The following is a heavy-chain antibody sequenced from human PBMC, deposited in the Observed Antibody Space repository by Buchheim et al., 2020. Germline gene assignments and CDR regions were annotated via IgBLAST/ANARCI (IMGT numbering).Heavy chain of an antibody. V-gene: IGHV4-59*01. CDR2: IYYSGST. CDR1: GGSISSYY. Sequence: QVQLQESGQGLVKPSETLSLTCTVSGGSISSYYWSWIRQPPGKGLEWIGYIYYSGSTNYNPSLKSRVTISVDTSKNQFSLKLSSVTAADTAVYYCARDSDGEGSHRIMDVWGQGTT. J-gene: IGHJ6*02. D-gene: IGHD3-10*01. CDR3: ARDSDGEGSHRIMDV.